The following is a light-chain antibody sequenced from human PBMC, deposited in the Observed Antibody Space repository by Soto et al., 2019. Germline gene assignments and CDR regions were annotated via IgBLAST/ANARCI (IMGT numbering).Light chain of an antibody. CDR3: QQYNNGPLT. V-gene: IGKV3-15*01. Sequence: EIEMTQSPATLSVSPGERATLSCRASQSVSSNLAWYQQKPGQAPRILIYGASTRATGIPARFSGSGSGTEFTLTINSLQSEDFAVYYCQQYNNGPLTFGPGTKVDIK. CDR2: GAS. J-gene: IGKJ3*01. CDR1: QSVSSN.